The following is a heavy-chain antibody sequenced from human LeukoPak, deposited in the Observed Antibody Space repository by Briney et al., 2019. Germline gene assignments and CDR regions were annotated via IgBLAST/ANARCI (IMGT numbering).Heavy chain of an antibody. J-gene: IGHJ4*02. V-gene: IGHV4-39*01. D-gene: IGHD3-22*01. Sequence: PSETLSLTCTVSGGSISSSSYYWGWIRQPPGKGLEWIGSIYYSGSTYYNPSLKSRVTISVDTSKNQFSLKLSSVTAADTAVYYCARRYYDSSGHFDYWGQGTLVTVSS. CDR2: IYYSGST. CDR3: ARRYYDSSGHFDY. CDR1: GGSISSSSYY.